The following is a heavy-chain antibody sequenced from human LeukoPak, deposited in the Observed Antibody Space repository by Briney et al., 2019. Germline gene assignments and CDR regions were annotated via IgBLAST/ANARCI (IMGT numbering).Heavy chain of an antibody. J-gene: IGHJ4*02. CDR1: GFTFSSYS. CDR2: ITSSSSTK. Sequence: AGGSLRLSCAASGFTFSSYSMNWVRQAPGKGLEWVSYITSSSSTKYYADSVKGRFTISRDNSKNSLYLQMNSLRTEDTALYYCAKGGHEGWLQLSRVYYFDYWGQGTLVTVSS. D-gene: IGHD5-24*01. V-gene: IGHV3-48*04. CDR3: AKGGHEGWLQLSRVYYFDY.